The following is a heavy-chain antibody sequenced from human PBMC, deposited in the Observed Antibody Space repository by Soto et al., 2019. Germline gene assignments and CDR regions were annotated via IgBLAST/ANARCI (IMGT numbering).Heavy chain of an antibody. Sequence: QVQLQQWGAGLLKPSETLSLTCAVYGGSFSGYYWSWIRQPPGQGLEWIGEINHSGSTNYNPSLKSRVTISVDTSKNQFSRKLSSVTAADTAVYYCARGGGLLWFGEFPNWFDPWGQGTLVTVSS. CDR2: INHSGST. CDR1: GGSFSGYY. CDR3: ARGGGLLWFGEFPNWFDP. V-gene: IGHV4-34*01. D-gene: IGHD3-10*01. J-gene: IGHJ5*02.